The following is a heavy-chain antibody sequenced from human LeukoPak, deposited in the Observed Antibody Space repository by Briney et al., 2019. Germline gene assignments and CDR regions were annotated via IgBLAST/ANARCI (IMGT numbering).Heavy chain of an antibody. J-gene: IGHJ4*02. V-gene: IGHV1-18*01. CDR3: ARDLGAYYYDSSGDY. Sequence: ASVKVSCKASGYTFTSYGISWVRQAPGQGLEWMGWISAYNGNTNYAQKLQGRVTMTTDTSTSTAYMELRSLRSDDTAVYYCARDLGAYYYDSSGDYWGQGTLVTVSS. CDR1: GYTFTSYG. D-gene: IGHD3-22*01. CDR2: ISAYNGNT.